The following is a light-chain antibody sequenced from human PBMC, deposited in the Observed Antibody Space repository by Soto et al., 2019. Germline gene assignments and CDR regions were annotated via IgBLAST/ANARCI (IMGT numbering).Light chain of an antibody. CDR2: RAS. Sequence: EIVMTQSPATLSLSPGERATLSCRASQSVFNNLAWYQQRPGQAPRLLIFRASTRATGIPVRFSGTGSGTEFTLTISSVQSEDFAVYYCQQYYNWPPLTFGGGTKVEIK. CDR3: QQYYNWPPLT. V-gene: IGKV3-15*01. CDR1: QSVFNN. J-gene: IGKJ4*01.